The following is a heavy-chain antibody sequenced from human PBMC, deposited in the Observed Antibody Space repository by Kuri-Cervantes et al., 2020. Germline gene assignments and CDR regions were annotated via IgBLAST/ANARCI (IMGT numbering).Heavy chain of an antibody. J-gene: IGHJ4*02. CDR1: GFTFSSYA. CDR3: TTDPYYYDSSGYQSKDY. V-gene: IGHV3-30-3*01. CDR2: ISYDGSNK. D-gene: IGHD3-22*01. Sequence: GGSLRLSCAASGFTFSSYAMHWVRQAPGKGLEWVAVISYDGSNKYYADSVKGRFTISRDNSKNTLYLQMNSLKTEDTAVYYCTTDPYYYDSSGYQSKDYWGQGTLVTVSS.